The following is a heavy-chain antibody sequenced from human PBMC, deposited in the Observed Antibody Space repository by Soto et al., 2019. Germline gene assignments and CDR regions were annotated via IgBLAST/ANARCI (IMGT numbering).Heavy chain of an antibody. J-gene: IGHJ4*02. D-gene: IGHD5-12*01. Sequence: QVQLQESGPGLVKPSETLSLTCTVSGGSLNSYYWSWIRRPPGMGLEWIASISYSGTTNYNSSLKRRVTISIDSSKNQFSLKFNSVTAADMAVYYCAREGYTFGPFDYWGQGALVTVSS. V-gene: IGHV4-59*01. CDR1: GGSLNSYY. CDR3: AREGYTFGPFDY. CDR2: ISYSGTT.